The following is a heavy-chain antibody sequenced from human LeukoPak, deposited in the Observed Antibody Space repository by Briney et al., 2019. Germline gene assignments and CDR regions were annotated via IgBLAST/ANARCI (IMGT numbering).Heavy chain of an antibody. J-gene: IGHJ6*02. CDR2: VDPRDGET. V-gene: IGHV1-24*01. D-gene: IGHD4-17*01. CDR3: ATFIPRPNEYGDYLYYYYGMDV. CDR1: GNTLTELS. Sequence: ASVKVSCKVPGNTLTELSMHWVRQAPGKGLEWMGGVDPRDGETFYAQKLQGRVTMTEDTSTDTAYLELSSLRSEDTAIYYCATFIPRPNEYGDYLYYYYGMDVWGQGTTVTVSS.